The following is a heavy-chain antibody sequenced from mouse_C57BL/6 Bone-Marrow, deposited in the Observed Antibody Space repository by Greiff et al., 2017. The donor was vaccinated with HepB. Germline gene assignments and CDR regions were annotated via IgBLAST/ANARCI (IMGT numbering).Heavy chain of an antibody. CDR3: ARPDSSGYGFAY. J-gene: IGHJ3*01. V-gene: IGHV5-15*01. Sequence: EVQLQESGGGLVQPGGSLKLSCAASGFTFSDYGMAWVRQAPRKGPEWVAFISNLAYSIYYADTVTGRFTISRENAKNTLYLEMSSLRSEDTAMYYCARPDSSGYGFAYWGQGTLVTVSA. CDR2: ISNLAYSI. D-gene: IGHD3-2*02. CDR1: GFTFSDYG.